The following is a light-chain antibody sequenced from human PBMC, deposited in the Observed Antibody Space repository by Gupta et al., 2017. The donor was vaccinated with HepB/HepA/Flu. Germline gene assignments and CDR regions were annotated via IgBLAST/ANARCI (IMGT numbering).Light chain of an antibody. J-gene: IGKJ4*01. V-gene: IGKV3-15*01. CDR3: QQYNTWPPLT. Sequence: ELVMTQSPATLSVSPGDRATLSCRASQSVSSSLACYQQKPGQAPRLLIYGASTRATCIPARFSGSGSGTEFTLTISSLQSEDFAVYYCQQYNTWPPLTFGGGTKVETK. CDR1: QSVSSS. CDR2: GAS.